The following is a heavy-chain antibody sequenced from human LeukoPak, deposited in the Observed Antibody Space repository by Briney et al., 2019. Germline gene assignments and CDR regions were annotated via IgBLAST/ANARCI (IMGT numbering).Heavy chain of an antibody. CDR3: AGHDATVTLNWFDP. D-gene: IGHD4-17*01. J-gene: IGHJ5*02. CDR1: GGSFSGYY. V-gene: IGHV4-34*01. CDR2: INHSGST. Sequence: SQTLSLTRAVYGGSFSGYYWSWIRQPPGKGLEWIGEINHSGSTNYNPSLKSRVTISVDTSKNQFSLKLSSVTAADTAVYYCAGHDATVTLNWFDPWGQGTLVTVSS.